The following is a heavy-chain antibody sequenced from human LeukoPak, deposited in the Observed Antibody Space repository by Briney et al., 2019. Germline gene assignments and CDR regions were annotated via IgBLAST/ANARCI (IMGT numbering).Heavy chain of an antibody. J-gene: IGHJ3*02. V-gene: IGHV3-11*04. CDR2: ISSSGSTI. Sequence: GGSLRLSCAASGFTFSDYYMSWLRQAPGKGLEWVSYISSSGSTIYYADSVKGRFTISRDNAKNSLYLQMNSLRAEDTAVYYCARGGPGEGVVTYWDDAFDIWGQGTMVTVSS. CDR3: ARGGPGEGVVTYWDDAFDI. D-gene: IGHD4-23*01. CDR1: GFTFSDYY.